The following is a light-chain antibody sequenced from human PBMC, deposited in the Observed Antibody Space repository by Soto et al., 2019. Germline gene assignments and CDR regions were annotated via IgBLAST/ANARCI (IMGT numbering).Light chain of an antibody. Sequence: QSVLTQPPSASGSPGQSVAISCTGTSSDVGGYNYVSWYQQHPGKAPKLMIYEVNERPSGVPDRFSGSKSGNTASLTVSGLQAEDEADYYCSSYAGSSNVFGTGTKVTV. CDR2: EVN. CDR1: SSDVGGYNY. CDR3: SSYAGSSNV. V-gene: IGLV2-8*01. J-gene: IGLJ1*01.